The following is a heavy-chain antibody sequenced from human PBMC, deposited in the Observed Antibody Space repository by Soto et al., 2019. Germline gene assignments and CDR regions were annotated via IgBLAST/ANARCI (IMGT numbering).Heavy chain of an antibody. Sequence: PGGSLRLSCAPSESTLSNVWMSWVRQAPGKGLEWVGRVKRQIDGATTDYAAPVKGRFTISRDDSKNSVYLQMNSLRTEDTAVYYCITDPIRDYWGLGTLVTVSS. J-gene: IGHJ4*02. CDR2: VKRQIDGATT. CDR1: ESTLSNVW. CDR3: ITDPIRDY. V-gene: IGHV3-15*01. D-gene: IGHD2-21*01.